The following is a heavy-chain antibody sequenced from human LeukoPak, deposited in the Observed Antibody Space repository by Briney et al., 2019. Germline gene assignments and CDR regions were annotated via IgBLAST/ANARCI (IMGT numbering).Heavy chain of an antibody. CDR1: GGSISSGDYY. CDR3: ARGVEYYYDSSGYYNWFDP. J-gene: IGHJ5*02. Sequence: SETLSLTCTVSGGSISSGDYYWSWIRQPPGKGLEWIGYIYCSGSTYYNPSLKSRVTISVDTSKNQFSLKLSSVTAADTAVYYCARGVEYYYDSSGYYNWFDPWGQGTLVTVSS. CDR2: IYCSGST. V-gene: IGHV4-30-4*01. D-gene: IGHD3-22*01.